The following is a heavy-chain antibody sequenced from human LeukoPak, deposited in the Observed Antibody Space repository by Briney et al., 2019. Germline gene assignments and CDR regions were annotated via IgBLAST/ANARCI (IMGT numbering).Heavy chain of an antibody. D-gene: IGHD3-10*01. V-gene: IGHV4-30-2*01. CDR2: IFHTGHT. J-gene: IGHJ4*02. CDR3: ARGFYGSGSQFDY. CDR1: GVSISSGDYP. Sequence: SETLSLTCAVSGVSISSGDYPWSWIRQPPGKGLEWIGYIFHTGHTSYNPSLKSRVTISVDMSKNQLSLKLSSVTAADTAVYYCARGFYGSGSQFDYWGQGTLVTLSS.